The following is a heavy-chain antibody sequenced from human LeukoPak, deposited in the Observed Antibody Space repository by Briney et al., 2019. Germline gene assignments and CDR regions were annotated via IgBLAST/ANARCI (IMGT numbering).Heavy chain of an antibody. Sequence: GGSLRLSCAASGFTFSNAWMSWVRQAPGKGLEWVGRIKSKTDGGTTDCAAPVKGRFTISRDSSKNTLFLQMNSLRAEDTAVYYCARLYGPDAFDIWGQGTMVTVSS. CDR2: IKSKTDGGTT. CDR1: GFTFSNAW. CDR3: ARLYGPDAFDI. D-gene: IGHD4-17*01. V-gene: IGHV3-15*01. J-gene: IGHJ3*02.